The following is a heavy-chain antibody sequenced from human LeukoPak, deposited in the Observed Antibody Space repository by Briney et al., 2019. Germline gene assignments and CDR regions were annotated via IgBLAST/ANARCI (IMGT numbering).Heavy chain of an antibody. CDR3: ARAPGYRSFLDY. Sequence: GGSLRLSCAASGFIFSSYNMNWVRQAPGKGLEWVSFISSSSSYIYYADSVKGRFTIPRDNAKNSLYLQMNSPRAEDTAVYYCARAPGYRSFLDYWGQGTLVTVSS. D-gene: IGHD6-13*01. CDR2: ISSSSSYI. J-gene: IGHJ4*02. V-gene: IGHV3-21*01. CDR1: GFIFSSYN.